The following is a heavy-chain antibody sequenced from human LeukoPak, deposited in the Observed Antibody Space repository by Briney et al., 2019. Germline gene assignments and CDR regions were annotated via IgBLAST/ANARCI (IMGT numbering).Heavy chain of an antibody. CDR3: AKDYDYGGVNWFDP. D-gene: IGHD4-23*01. J-gene: IGHJ5*02. V-gene: IGHV3-23*01. CDR1: GFTFDDYG. CDR2: ISGSGGST. Sequence: GGSLRLSCAASGFTFDDYGMSWVRQAPGKGLEWVSAISGSGGSTYYADSVKGRFTISRDNSKNTLYLQMNSLRAEDTAVYYCAKDYDYGGVNWFDPWGQGTLVTVSS.